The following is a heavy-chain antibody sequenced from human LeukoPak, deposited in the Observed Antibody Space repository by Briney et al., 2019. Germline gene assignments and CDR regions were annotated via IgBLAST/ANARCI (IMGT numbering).Heavy chain of an antibody. Sequence: SVKVSCKASGGTFSSYAISWLRQAPGQGLEWMGRIIPIFGTANYAQKFQGRVTITTDESTSTAYMELSSLRSEDTAVYYCARLSSTSPPEDYWGQGTLVTVSS. V-gene: IGHV1-69*05. CDR2: IIPIFGTA. CDR3: ARLSSTSPPEDY. D-gene: IGHD6-13*01. J-gene: IGHJ4*02. CDR1: GGTFSSYA.